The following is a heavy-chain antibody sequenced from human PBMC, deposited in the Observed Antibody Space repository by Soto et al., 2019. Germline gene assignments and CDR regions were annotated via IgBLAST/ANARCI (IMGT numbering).Heavy chain of an antibody. D-gene: IGHD2-15*01. CDR1: GYTFTSYA. CDR2: INAGNGNT. J-gene: IGHJ6*04. CDR3: ARVIVVVGTGGMDV. V-gene: IGHV1-3*01. Sequence: ASVKVSCKASGYTFTSYAMHWVRQAPGQRIEWMGWINAGNGNTKYAQKFQGRVTSTTDKSTSTAYMELSSLRSEDTAVYYCARVIVVVGTGGMDVWGKGTTVTVSS.